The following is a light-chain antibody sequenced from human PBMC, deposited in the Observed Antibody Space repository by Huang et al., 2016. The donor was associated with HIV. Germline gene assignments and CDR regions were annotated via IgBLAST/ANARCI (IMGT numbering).Light chain of an antibody. J-gene: IGKJ2*01. Sequence: EIQMTQSPSTLSASVGDRVTITCRVSQSISRWLAWYQQKPGNAPKVVIYKASTLHSGVPSRFSGSGSGTEVTLTISSLQPDDFATYYCQQYNHYSTFGQGTKLEIK. CDR1: QSISRW. V-gene: IGKV1-5*03. CDR3: QQYNHYST. CDR2: KAS.